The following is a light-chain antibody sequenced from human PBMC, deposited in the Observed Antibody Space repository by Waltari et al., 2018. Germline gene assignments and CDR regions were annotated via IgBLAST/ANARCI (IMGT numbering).Light chain of an antibody. CDR2: AVT. Sequence: QSALTQPPSASGSPGQSVTISCTGTSGDLGTYDPVSWYQQHPGKAPKVIVYAVTTRTSGVPDRFSGSKSGDTAFLTVSGLQAEDEADYYCSSYAGNYMYVFGTGTEVTVL. CDR3: SSYAGNYMYV. J-gene: IGLJ1*01. V-gene: IGLV2-8*01. CDR1: SGDLGTYDP.